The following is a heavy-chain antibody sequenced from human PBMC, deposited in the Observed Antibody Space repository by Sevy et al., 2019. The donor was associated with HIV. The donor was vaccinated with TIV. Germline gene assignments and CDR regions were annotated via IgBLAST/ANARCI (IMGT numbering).Heavy chain of an antibody. Sequence: GGSLRLSCAASGFTFSSHGMSWVRQAPGKGLEWVSGISGSGGSTFYADSVKGRFTISRDNSKNTLYLQMNSLRADDTAVYYCAKGVDSSSWYGGGDYWGQGTLVTVSS. V-gene: IGHV3-23*01. J-gene: IGHJ4*02. D-gene: IGHD6-13*01. CDR2: ISGSGGST. CDR1: GFTFSSHG. CDR3: AKGVDSSSWYGGGDY.